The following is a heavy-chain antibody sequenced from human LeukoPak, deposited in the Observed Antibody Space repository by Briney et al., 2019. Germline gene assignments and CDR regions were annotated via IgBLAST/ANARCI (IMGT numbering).Heavy chain of an antibody. V-gene: IGHV3-30*18. Sequence: GGSLRLSCAVSGFSFSNYGMHWVRQAPGKGLEWVAVVSDDGHHKYYADSVMGRFTISRDNSKNTLYLQMNSLRAEDTAVYYCAKAGVVVPALNQPFDYWGQGTLVTVSS. CDR2: VSDDGHHK. CDR3: AKAGVVVPALNQPFDY. J-gene: IGHJ4*02. CDR1: GFSFSNYG. D-gene: IGHD2-2*01.